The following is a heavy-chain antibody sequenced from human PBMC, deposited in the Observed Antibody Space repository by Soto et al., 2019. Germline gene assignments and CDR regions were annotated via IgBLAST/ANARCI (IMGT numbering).Heavy chain of an antibody. V-gene: IGHV4-59*01. J-gene: IGHJ4*02. CDR2: IYYKGSG. Sequence: PSETLSLTCTVSGGSINSYYWSWIRQPPGKGLEWIGYIYYKGSGDYNPSLKSRVTISVDTSKNQFSLKLSSVTAADTAVYYCATLGSTPFDSWGQGTLVTVSS. D-gene: IGHD1-26*01. CDR1: GGSINSYY. CDR3: ATLGSTPFDS.